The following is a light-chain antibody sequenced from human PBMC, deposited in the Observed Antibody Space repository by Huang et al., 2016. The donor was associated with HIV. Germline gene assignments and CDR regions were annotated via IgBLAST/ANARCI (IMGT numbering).Light chain of an antibody. CDR1: QSVSSN. CDR2: GAS. V-gene: IGKV3-15*01. Sequence: EIVMTQSPATLSVSPGERATLPCRASQSVSSNLAWYQQKPGQAPRLLIYGASTRANGIPARFSGSGSRRAFTLTISNLQSEDFAVYYCQQYNNWPRTFGQGTKVEIK. J-gene: IGKJ1*01. CDR3: QQYNNWPRT.